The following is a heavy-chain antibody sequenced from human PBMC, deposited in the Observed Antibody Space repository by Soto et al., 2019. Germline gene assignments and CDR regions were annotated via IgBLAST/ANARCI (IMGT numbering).Heavy chain of an antibody. Sequence: QVQLVESGGGVVQPGRSLRLSCAASGFTFSSYGMHWVRQAPGKGLEWVAVIWYDGSNKYYAESVKGRFTISRDNSKNTLYLQMNSVRAEDTAVYYCARDSHVGSGWQLTADYWGQGTLVTVSS. D-gene: IGHD6-19*01. J-gene: IGHJ4*02. CDR1: GFTFSSYG. CDR3: ARDSHVGSGWQLTADY. V-gene: IGHV3-33*01. CDR2: IWYDGSNK.